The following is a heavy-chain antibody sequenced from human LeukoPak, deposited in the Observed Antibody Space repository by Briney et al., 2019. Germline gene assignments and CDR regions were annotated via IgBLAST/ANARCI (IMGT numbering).Heavy chain of an antibody. D-gene: IGHD6-19*01. CDR1: GYTLTELS. CDR3: ATDSSGWYGGAFDI. Sequence: ASVKVSCKVSGYTLTELSMHWVRQAPGKGLEWVGGFDPEDGETIYAQKFQGRVTMTEDTSTDTAYMELSSLRSEDTAVYYCATDSSGWYGGAFDIWGQGTMVTVSS. V-gene: IGHV1-24*01. J-gene: IGHJ3*02. CDR2: FDPEDGET.